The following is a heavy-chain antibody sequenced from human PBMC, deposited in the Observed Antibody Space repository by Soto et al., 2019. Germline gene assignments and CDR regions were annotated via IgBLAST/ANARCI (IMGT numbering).Heavy chain of an antibody. CDR1: GFTFSSYA. D-gene: IGHD3-10*01. CDR3: ASIPNGYSYYYGSGSYSLKFDY. J-gene: IGHJ4*02. CDR2: ISGSGGST. V-gene: IGHV3-23*01. Sequence: GGSLRLSCAASGFTFSSYAMSWFRQAPGKGLEWVSAISGSGGSTYYADSVKGRFTISRDNSKNTLYLQMNSLRAEDTAVYYCASIPNGYSYYYGSGSYSLKFDYWGQGTLVTVSS.